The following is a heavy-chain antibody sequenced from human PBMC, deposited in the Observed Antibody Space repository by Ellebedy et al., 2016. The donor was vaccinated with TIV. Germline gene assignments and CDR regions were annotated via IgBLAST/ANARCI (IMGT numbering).Heavy chain of an antibody. CDR3: ARWVAVAATYCDY. V-gene: IGHV4-34*01. J-gene: IGHJ4*02. Sequence: MPGGSLRLSCAVYGGSFSGYYWSRIRQPPGKGLEWIGEINHSRITNYNPSLKSRVTISIDTSKNQFSLKLSSVTAADTAVYYCARWVAVAATYCDYWGQGTLVTVSS. CDR1: GGSFSGYY. CDR2: INHSRIT. D-gene: IGHD6-19*01.